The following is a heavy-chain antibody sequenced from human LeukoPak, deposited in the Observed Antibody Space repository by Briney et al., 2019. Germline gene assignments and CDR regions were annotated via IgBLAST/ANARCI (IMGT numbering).Heavy chain of an antibody. CDR3: ARGLVVVAATFLLPVRNWFDP. CDR2: INLSGST. V-gene: IGHV4-34*01. D-gene: IGHD2-15*01. Sequence: PSETLSLTCAVYGGSFSGYYWSWIRQPPGKGLEWIGEINLSGSTNYNPSLKSRVTISVDTSKNQFSLKLSSVTAADTAVYYCARGLVVVAATFLLPVRNWFDPWGQGTLVTVSS. CDR1: GGSFSGYY. J-gene: IGHJ5*02.